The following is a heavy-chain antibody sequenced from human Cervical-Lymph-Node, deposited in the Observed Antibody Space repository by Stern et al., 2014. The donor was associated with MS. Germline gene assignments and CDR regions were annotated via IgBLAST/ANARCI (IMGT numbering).Heavy chain of an antibody. Sequence: QLQLQESGPRLVKPSQTLSLTCTVSGGSISSGSHYWSWIRQHPGKGLEWIGYIYYSGSTYYNPSLKSRVSTSVDTSKNQFSLELSSVTAADTAVYYCARGPGGCSTTSCSDNWFDPWGQGTLVTVSS. J-gene: IGHJ5*02. CDR2: IYYSGST. CDR1: GGSISSGSHY. D-gene: IGHD2-2*01. V-gene: IGHV4-31*03. CDR3: ARGPGGCSTTSCSDNWFDP.